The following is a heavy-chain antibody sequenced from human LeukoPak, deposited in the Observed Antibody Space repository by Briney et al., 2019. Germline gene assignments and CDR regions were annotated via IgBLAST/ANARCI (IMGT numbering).Heavy chain of an antibody. CDR1: GGTFSSYA. CDR3: AGYYYDSSGYMQS. V-gene: IGHV1-69*13. CDR2: IIPIFGTA. J-gene: IGHJ4*02. Sequence: ASVKVSCKASGGTFSSYAISWVRQAPGQGLEWMGGIIPIFGTANYAQKFRGRVTITADESTSTAYMELSSLRSEDTAVYYCAGYYYDSSGYMQSWGQGTLVTVSS. D-gene: IGHD3-22*01.